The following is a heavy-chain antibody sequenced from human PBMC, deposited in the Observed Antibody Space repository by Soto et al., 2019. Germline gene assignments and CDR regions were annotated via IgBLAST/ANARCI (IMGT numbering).Heavy chain of an antibody. CDR3: ARDRSNSPDLFDS. Sequence: QVQLQESGPGLVKPSQTLSLTCSVSGGSINSDEYYWTWIRQPPGGGLGWIGHVYYTGSTSYSPSLYSRLTISVDTSKNQFSLGLNSVSAADTAVYYCARDRSNSPDLFDSWGQGTLVTVSS. CDR2: VYYTGST. D-gene: IGHD1-1*01. V-gene: IGHV4-30-4*01. J-gene: IGHJ4*02. CDR1: GGSINSDEYY.